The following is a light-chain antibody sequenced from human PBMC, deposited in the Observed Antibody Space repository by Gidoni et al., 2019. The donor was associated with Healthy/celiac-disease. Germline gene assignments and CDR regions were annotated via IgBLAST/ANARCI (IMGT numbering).Light chain of an antibody. J-gene: IGKJ3*01. CDR2: DAS. CDR3: QQRSNRIT. Sequence: IVLTQSPATLSLSPGERATLSCSASQSVSSYLAWYQQKPGQAPRLLIYDASNRATGIPARFSGSGSGTDFTLTISSLEPEDFAVYYCQQRSNRITFGPGTKVDIK. V-gene: IGKV3-11*01. CDR1: QSVSSY.